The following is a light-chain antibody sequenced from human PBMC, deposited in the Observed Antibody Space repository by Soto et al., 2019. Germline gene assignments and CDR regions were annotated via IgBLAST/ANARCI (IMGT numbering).Light chain of an antibody. CDR3: SSFAGSDNVV. Sequence: QSLLTRPPSASGSPGRSVSISCTGTSSDVGGYNSVSWYQQHPGKAPKLMVYEVSKRPSGVHVRFSGSNSGNTASLTVSGLQAEDQADYYCSSFAGSDNVVFGGRSKLTVL. CDR1: SSDVGGYNS. V-gene: IGLV2-8*01. CDR2: EVS. J-gene: IGLJ2*01.